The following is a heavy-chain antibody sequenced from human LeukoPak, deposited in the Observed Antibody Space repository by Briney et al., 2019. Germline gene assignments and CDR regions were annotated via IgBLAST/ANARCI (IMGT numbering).Heavy chain of an antibody. J-gene: IGHJ4*02. CDR2: IKQDGSEK. CDR1: GFTFRSYW. CDR3: AKGRGGWYAGDFDY. Sequence: GGSLRLSCATSGFTFRSYWMSWVRQAPGKGLEWVANIKQDGSEKYYADSVKGRFTISRDNAKNSLYLQMNSLRAEDTAVYYCAKGRGGWYAGDFDYWGQGTLVTVSS. V-gene: IGHV3-7*01. D-gene: IGHD6-19*01.